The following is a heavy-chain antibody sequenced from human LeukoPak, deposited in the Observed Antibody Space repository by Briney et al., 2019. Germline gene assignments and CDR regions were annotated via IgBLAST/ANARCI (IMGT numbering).Heavy chain of an antibody. V-gene: IGHV3-30*03. J-gene: IGHJ4*02. CDR3: ASGAHLDY. Sequence: GGSLRLSCAASGFTVSSYGMHWVRQAPGKGLEWVAVISYDGSNKYYADSVKGRFTISRDNAEKSLYLLMNSLRAEDTAVYYCASGAHLDYWGQGALVTVAS. CDR1: GFTVSSYG. CDR2: ISYDGSNK. D-gene: IGHD3-16*01.